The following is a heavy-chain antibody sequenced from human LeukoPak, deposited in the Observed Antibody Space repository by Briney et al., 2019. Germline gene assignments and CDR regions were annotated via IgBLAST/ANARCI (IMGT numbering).Heavy chain of an antibody. CDR2: ISGSGGST. V-gene: IGHV3-23*01. Sequence: GGSLRLSCTASGFTFSTYGMHWVRQAPGKGLEWVSAISGSGGSTYYADSVKGRFTISRDNSKNTLYLQMNSLRAEDTAVYYCAKDPDSSGYYYSNWFDPWGQGTLVTVSS. D-gene: IGHD3-22*01. J-gene: IGHJ5*02. CDR3: AKDPDSSGYYYSNWFDP. CDR1: GFTFSTYG.